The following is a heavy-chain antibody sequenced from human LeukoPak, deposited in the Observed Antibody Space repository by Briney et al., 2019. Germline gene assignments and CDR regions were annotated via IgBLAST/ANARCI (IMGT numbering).Heavy chain of an antibody. D-gene: IGHD6-19*01. CDR2: IYRSGST. J-gene: IGHJ4*02. CDR3: ARRHSSGWFYY. Sequence: SETLSLTCTVSGYSISNGYYWDWIRQPPGRGLKWIGNIYRSGSTSYNPSLKSRVTISVDTSKNQFSLKVNSVTAADTAVYYCARRHSSGWFYYWGQRTLVTVSS. CDR1: GYSISNGYY. V-gene: IGHV4-38-2*02.